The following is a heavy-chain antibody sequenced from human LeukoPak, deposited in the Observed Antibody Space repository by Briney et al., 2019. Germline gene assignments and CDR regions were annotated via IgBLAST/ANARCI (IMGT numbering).Heavy chain of an antibody. CDR2: IGTYGGDT. Sequence: GASVKVTCKATFRISWMRQAPGQGLEWMGWIGTYGGDTYYAQKFQGRIIVTTDTSTSTVYMELRNLRSDDTAVYYCARDLWNFYDDSGYNRDFDSWGQGTLVTVSS. V-gene: IGHV1-18*01. J-gene: IGHJ5*01. CDR3: ARDLWNFYDDSGYNRDFDS. CDR1: TFR. D-gene: IGHD3-22*01.